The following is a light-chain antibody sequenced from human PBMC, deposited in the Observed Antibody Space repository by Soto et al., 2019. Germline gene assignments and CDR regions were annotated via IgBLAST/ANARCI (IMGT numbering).Light chain of an antibody. CDR3: QSYDSSLNVV. J-gene: IGLJ2*01. Sequence: QSVLTQPPSVSGAPGQRGTISCTGSSSNIGAPYDVHWYQHLPGTAPKLLIYANINRPSGVPDRFSGSKSGTSASLAITGLQAEDEADYYCQSYDSSLNVVFGGGTKVTVL. CDR1: SSNIGAPYD. V-gene: IGLV1-40*01. CDR2: ANI.